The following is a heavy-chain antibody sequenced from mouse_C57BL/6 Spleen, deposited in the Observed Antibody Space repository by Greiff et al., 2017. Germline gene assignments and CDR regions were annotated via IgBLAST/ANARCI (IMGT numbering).Heavy chain of an antibody. CDR1: GYTFTSSG. Sequence: QVQLQQSGAELARPGASVKLSCKASGYTFTSSGISWVQQRTGQGLEWIGEIYPRSGNTYYTETFKGQATLTAAKSSSTAYMELRSLASEDSAVYVCARSGYDYGGAMDYWGQGTSVTVSS. CDR2: IYPRSGNT. CDR3: ARSGYDYGGAMDY. D-gene: IGHD2-4*01. J-gene: IGHJ4*01. V-gene: IGHV1-81*01.